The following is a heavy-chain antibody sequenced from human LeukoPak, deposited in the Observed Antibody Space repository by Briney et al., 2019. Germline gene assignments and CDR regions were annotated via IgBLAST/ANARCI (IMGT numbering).Heavy chain of an antibody. D-gene: IGHD5-18*01. J-gene: IGHJ4*02. V-gene: IGHV4-30-4*01. CDR2: IYYSGST. CDR3: ARGRYKDRGYSYGLIDY. CDR1: GGSISSGDYY. Sequence: SQTLSLTCTVSGGSISSGDYYWSWIRQPPGTGLEWIGYIYYSGSTYYNPSLKSRVTISVDTSKNQFSLKLSSVTAADTAVYYCARGRYKDRGYSYGLIDYWGQGTLVTVSS.